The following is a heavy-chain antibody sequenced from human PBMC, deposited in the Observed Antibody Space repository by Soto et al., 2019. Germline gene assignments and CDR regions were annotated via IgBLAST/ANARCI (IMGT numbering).Heavy chain of an antibody. D-gene: IGHD1-20*01. V-gene: IGHV4-39*02. Sequence: PSETLSLTCTVSGGSISSNYYHWGWIRQSPGKGLEWIGSIYYGGRSYFNPSLRSRVTISVDPSNNHFSLNLRSVTAADTAVYYCARGGQYNYYRGWFDPWGQGILVTVSS. CDR2: IYYGGRS. J-gene: IGHJ5*02. CDR3: ARGGQYNYYRGWFDP. CDR1: GGSISSNYYH.